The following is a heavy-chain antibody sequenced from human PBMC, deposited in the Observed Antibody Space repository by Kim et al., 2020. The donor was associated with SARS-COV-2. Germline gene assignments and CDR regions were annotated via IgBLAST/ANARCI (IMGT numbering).Heavy chain of an antibody. CDR3: ARAPLVLLWFGVDAFDI. Sequence: VTGRFTISRDNAKNSLYLPMTSLRAEDTAVYYCARAPLVLLWFGVDAFDIWGQGTMVTVSS. V-gene: IGHV3-11*06. J-gene: IGHJ3*02. D-gene: IGHD3-10*01.